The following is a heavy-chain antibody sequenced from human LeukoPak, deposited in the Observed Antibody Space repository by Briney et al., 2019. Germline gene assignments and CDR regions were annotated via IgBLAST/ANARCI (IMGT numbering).Heavy chain of an antibody. D-gene: IGHD1-26*01. J-gene: IGHJ6*03. Sequence: SETLSLTCTVSGGSISSSSYYWGWIRQPPGKGLEWIGSIYYSGSTYYNPSLKSRVTISVDTSKNQFSLKLSSVTAADTAVYYCARGGTYSGSYWDYYYYMDVWGKGTTVTVSS. CDR1: GGSISSSSYY. CDR3: ARGGTYSGSYWDYYYYMDV. CDR2: IYYSGST. V-gene: IGHV4-39*07.